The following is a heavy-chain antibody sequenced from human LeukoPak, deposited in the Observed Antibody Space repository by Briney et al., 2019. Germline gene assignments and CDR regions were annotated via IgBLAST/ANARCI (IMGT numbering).Heavy chain of an antibody. CDR1: GFTSSSYA. CDR3: ARGSAYYYHSSGYSPFDY. J-gene: IGHJ4*02. D-gene: IGHD3-22*01. CDR2: ISYDGSNK. Sequence: QPRRSLRLSCAASGFTSSSYAMHWVRQAPGKGLEWVAVISYDGSNKYYADSVKGRFAISRDDSKNTLYLQMNSLRAEDTAVYYCARGSAYYYHSSGYSPFDYWGQGTLVTVSS. V-gene: IGHV3-30*01.